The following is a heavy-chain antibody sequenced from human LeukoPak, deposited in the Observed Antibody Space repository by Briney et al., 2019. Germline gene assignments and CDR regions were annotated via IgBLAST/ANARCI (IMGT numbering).Heavy chain of an antibody. J-gene: IGHJ6*04. CDR3: ARDLWFAESSYGMDV. D-gene: IGHD3-10*01. Sequence: GASVKGSCKASGYTFTSYYMHWVRQAPGQGLEWMGIINPSGGSTSYAQKFQGRVTMTRDTSTSTVYMELSSLRSEDTAVYYCARDLWFAESSYGMDVWGKGTTVTVSS. CDR2: INPSGGST. V-gene: IGHV1-46*01. CDR1: GYTFTSYY.